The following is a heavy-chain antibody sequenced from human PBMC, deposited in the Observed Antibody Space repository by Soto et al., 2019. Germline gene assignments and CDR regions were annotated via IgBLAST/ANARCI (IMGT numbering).Heavy chain of an antibody. V-gene: IGHV3-48*01. D-gene: IGHD2-21*01. CDR1: GFTFSSYS. Sequence: GGSLRLSCAASGFTFSSYSMNWVRQAPGKGLEWVSYISSSSNTIYHTGSVKGRFTISRDNVKNSLYLQLNSLRAEDAVVYFCARVMIVASYYYYAMDVWGQGTTVTVSS. J-gene: IGHJ6*02. CDR2: ISSSSNTI. CDR3: ARVMIVASYYYYAMDV.